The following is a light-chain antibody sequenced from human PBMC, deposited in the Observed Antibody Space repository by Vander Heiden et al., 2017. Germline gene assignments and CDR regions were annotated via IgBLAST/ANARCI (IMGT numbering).Light chain of an antibody. CDR3: MQALQTPLT. J-gene: IGKJ4*01. CDR1: QSVLHSNGYNY. V-gene: IGKV2-28*01. CDR2: LGS. Sequence: DLVMPQSPLSLPVTPGEPASISCRSSQSVLHSNGYNYLDWYLQKPGQSPQLLIYLGSNRAAGVPDRCSGSGSGTDFTLKSSRVEAEDVGVYYCMQALQTPLTFGGGTKVEIK.